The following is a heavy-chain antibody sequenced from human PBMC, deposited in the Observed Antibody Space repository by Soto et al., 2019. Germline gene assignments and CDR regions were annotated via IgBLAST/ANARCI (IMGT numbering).Heavy chain of an antibody. CDR3: ARGGLGGRNYYYGMDV. V-gene: IGHV4-34*01. CDR1: GGSFSGYY. D-gene: IGHD3-16*01. J-gene: IGHJ6*02. Sequence: PSETLSLTCAVCGGSFSGYYWSWIRQPPGKGLEWIGEINHSGSTNYNPSLKSRVTISVDTSKNQFSLKLSSVTAADTTVYYCARGGLGGRNYYYGMDVWGQGTTVT. CDR2: INHSGST.